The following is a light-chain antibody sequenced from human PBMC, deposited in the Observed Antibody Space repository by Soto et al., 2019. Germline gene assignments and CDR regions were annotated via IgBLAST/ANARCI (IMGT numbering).Light chain of an antibody. Sequence: QSALTQPASVSGSPGQSITISCTGTSSDVGGYNYVSWYQQHPGKAPKLIIYEVSNRPSGVANRVCVSKSGNTASLTISGPQAEEEAEYDCNSYTSTATGVFGTGTKLTVL. CDR1: SSDVGGYNY. CDR2: EVS. J-gene: IGLJ1*01. CDR3: NSYTSTATGV. V-gene: IGLV2-14*01.